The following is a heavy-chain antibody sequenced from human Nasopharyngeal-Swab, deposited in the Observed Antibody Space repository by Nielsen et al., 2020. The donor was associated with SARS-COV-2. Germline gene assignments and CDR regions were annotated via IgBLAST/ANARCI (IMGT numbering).Heavy chain of an antibody. V-gene: IGHV3-48*03. CDR3: VKGSDY. Sequence: GGSLRLSCAASGFTFSSYEMNWVRQAPGKGLEWVSYISSSGSTIYYADSVKGRFTISRDNAKNTLYLQMNNLRAEDAAIYYCVKGSDYWGQGTLVTVSS. J-gene: IGHJ4*02. CDR1: GFTFSSYE. CDR2: ISSSGSTI.